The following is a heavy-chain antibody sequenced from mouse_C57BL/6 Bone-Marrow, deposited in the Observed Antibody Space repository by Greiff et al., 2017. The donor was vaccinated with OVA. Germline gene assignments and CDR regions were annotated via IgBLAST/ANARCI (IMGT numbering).Heavy chain of an antibody. CDR3: ARERIYYGTHEAY. Sequence: VQLQQSGAELARPGASVKLSCKASGYTFTSYGISWVKQRTGQGLEWIGEIYPRSGNTYYNEKFKGKATLTADKSSSTAYMELRSLTSEDSAVYFCARERIYYGTHEAYWGQGTLVTVSA. J-gene: IGHJ3*01. V-gene: IGHV1-81*01. CDR1: GYTFTSYG. CDR2: IYPRSGNT. D-gene: IGHD2-1*01.